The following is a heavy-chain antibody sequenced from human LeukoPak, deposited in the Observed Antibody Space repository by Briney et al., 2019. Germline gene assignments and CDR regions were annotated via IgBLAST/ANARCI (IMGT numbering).Heavy chain of an antibody. CDR2: IKQDGSEK. CDR3: ARHSPLWGY. J-gene: IGHJ4*02. V-gene: IGHV3-7*04. Sequence: GGSLRLSCAASGFTFSTYSMNWVRQAPGKGLEWVASIKQDGSEKYYVDSVKGRFTISRDNAKSSLYLQMNSLRAEDTALYYCARHSPLWGYWGQGTLVTVSS. D-gene: IGHD7-27*01. CDR1: GFTFSTYS.